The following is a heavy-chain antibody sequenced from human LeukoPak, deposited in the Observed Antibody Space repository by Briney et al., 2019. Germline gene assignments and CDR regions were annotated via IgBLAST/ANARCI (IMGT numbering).Heavy chain of an antibody. V-gene: IGHV1-3*04. J-gene: IGHJ4*02. Sequence: GASVKVSCETSGYTFTRNAVHWVRQAPGQRLEWMGYIYTHNGDTKYSQKFQGRVTLTRDTSASTVYVELSSLTSEDTAVYYCGRGGSSGVDYWGQGTLVTVSS. D-gene: IGHD2-15*01. CDR1: GYTFTRNA. CDR2: IYTHNGDT. CDR3: GRGGSSGVDY.